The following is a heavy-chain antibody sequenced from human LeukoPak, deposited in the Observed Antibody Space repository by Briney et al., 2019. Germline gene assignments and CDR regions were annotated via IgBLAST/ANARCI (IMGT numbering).Heavy chain of an antibody. CDR2: IYYSGST. CDR1: GGSISSSSYY. J-gene: IGHJ4*02. V-gene: IGHV4-39*01. D-gene: IGHD4-23*01. Sequence: SETLSLTCTVSGGSISSSSYYWGWLRQPPGRGLEWIGSIYYSGSTYYNPSLKSRVTLSVDTSKNQFSLKMSSVAAADTGVYYCASSANYGGNSGYFDCWGQGTLVTVSS. CDR3: ASSANYGGNSGYFDC.